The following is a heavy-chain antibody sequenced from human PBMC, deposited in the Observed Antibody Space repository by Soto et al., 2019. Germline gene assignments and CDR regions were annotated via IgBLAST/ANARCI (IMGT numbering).Heavy chain of an antibody. CDR3: ARGGYYYGSGSRTYYGMDV. J-gene: IGHJ6*02. CDR2: INPNSGGT. CDR1: GYTFTGYY. V-gene: IGHV1-2*04. Sequence: GASVKVSCKASGYTFTGYYMHWVRQAPGQGLEWMGWINPNSGGTNYAQKFQGWVTMTRDTSISTAYMELSRLRSDDTAVYYCARGGYYYGSGSRTYYGMDVWGQGTMVTVSS. D-gene: IGHD3-10*01.